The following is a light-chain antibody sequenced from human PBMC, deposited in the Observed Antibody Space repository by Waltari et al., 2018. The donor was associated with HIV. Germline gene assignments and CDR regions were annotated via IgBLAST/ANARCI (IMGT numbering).Light chain of an antibody. J-gene: IGKJ2*01. V-gene: IGKV1-5*03. CDR2: KAS. CDR3: QQYNNYPYT. CDR1: QSISSW. Sequence: DIQMTQSPSTLSASIGGRVSITCRASQSISSWLAWYQLKSGKAPKLLIYKASSLESGVPSRFSGSGSGTEFSLTISSLQPDDFATYYCQQYNNYPYTFGQGTKLELK.